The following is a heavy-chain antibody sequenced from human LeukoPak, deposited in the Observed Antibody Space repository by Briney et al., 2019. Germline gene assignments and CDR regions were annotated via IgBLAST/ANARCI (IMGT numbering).Heavy chain of an antibody. CDR3: ARLYCTGTSCCVDY. Sequence: SETLSLTCTVSGGSVSSSSNYWSWIRQPPGKGLECIGYISYTGSTDYSPSLKSRVTISVDTSKNQFSLKLSSVTAADTALYYCARLYCTGTSCCVDYWGQGTLVTVSS. J-gene: IGHJ4*02. V-gene: IGHV4-61*01. D-gene: IGHD2-8*02. CDR2: ISYTGST. CDR1: GGSVSSSSNY.